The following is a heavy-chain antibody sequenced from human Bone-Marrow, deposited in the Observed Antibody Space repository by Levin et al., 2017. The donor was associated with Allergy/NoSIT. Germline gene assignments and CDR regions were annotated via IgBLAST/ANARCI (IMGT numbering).Heavy chain of an antibody. Sequence: SETLSLTCTVSGGSISSYYWSWIRQPPGKGLEWIGYIYYSGSTNYNPSLKSRVTISVDTSKNQFSLKLSSVTAADTAVYYCASFTTVAPGHFDYWGQGTLVTVSS. D-gene: IGHD4-23*01. CDR1: GGSISSYY. CDR3: ASFTTVAPGHFDY. J-gene: IGHJ4*02. CDR2: IYYSGST. V-gene: IGHV4-59*01.